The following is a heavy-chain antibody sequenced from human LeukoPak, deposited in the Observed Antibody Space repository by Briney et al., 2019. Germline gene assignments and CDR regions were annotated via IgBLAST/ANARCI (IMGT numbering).Heavy chain of an antibody. CDR3: AKDPDPSPGGPFDY. CDR2: ISYDGSNK. Sequence: GGSLRLSCAASGFTFSSYGMHWVRQAPGKGLEWVAVISYDGSNKYYADSVKGRFTISRDNSKNTLYLQMNSLRAEDTAVYYCAKDPDPSPGGPFDYWGQATLVTVSS. V-gene: IGHV3-30*18. CDR1: GFTFSSYG. D-gene: IGHD3-10*01. J-gene: IGHJ4*02.